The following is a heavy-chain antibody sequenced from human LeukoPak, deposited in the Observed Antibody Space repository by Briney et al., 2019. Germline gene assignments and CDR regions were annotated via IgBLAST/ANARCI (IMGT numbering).Heavy chain of an antibody. V-gene: IGHV4-4*07. D-gene: IGHD3-10*01. J-gene: IGHJ6*02. CDR1: GGSISRYY. CDR3: ARDGESTYYYYGMDV. CDR2: IYSSGTT. Sequence: PSETLSLTCTGSGGSISRYYWSWIRQPAGKGLEWNGLIYSSGTTNYNPSLKSRVTMSLDTSKRQFSLRLTSVTAADTAVYYCARDGESTYYYYGMDVWGQGTTVTVSS.